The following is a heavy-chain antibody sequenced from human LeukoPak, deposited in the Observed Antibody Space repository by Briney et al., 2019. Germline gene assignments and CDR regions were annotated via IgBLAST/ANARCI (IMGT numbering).Heavy chain of an antibody. CDR1: GYTFTNYY. D-gene: IGHD2-15*01. J-gene: IGHJ4*02. CDR3: STEDKYCSGGNCGKY. CDR2: IIPDSGGA. V-gene: IGHV1-2*02. Sequence: ASVKVSCKTSGYTFTNYYVHWVRQAPGQGLEWVGYIIPDSGGADYDQRFQGRVTLTRDKSISTVYMELRSLSSDDTATYYCSTEDKYCSGGNCGKYWGQGTLVTVSS.